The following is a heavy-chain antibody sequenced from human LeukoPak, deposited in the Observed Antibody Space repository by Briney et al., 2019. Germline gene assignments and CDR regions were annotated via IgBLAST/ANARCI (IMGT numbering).Heavy chain of an antibody. D-gene: IGHD3-10*01. Sequence: GGSLRLSCVASGFTFSSYSMSWVRQAPGKGLEWVSAISGSAGSTYYADSVKGRFTISRDNSKYTLYLQMNSLRAEDTAVYYCARGVIPYIPFDYWGQGTLVTVSS. CDR1: GFTFSSYS. CDR2: ISGSAGST. J-gene: IGHJ4*02. CDR3: ARGVIPYIPFDY. V-gene: IGHV3-23*01.